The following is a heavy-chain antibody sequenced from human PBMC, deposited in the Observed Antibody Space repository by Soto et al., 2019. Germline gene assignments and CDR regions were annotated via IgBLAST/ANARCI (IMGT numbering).Heavy chain of an antibody. V-gene: IGHV3-48*01. J-gene: IGHJ6*02. D-gene: IGHD1-26*01. CDR3: ARDMSGGTYNYYYGMDV. CDR2: ISSSSSTI. Sequence: GGSLRLSCAASGFTFSRYGMNWVRQAPGKGLEWVAYISSSSSTIYYADSVKGRFTISRDNSKNTLYLQMNSLRADDTAVYYCARDMSGGTYNYYYGMDVWGQGTTVTVSS. CDR1: GFTFSRYG.